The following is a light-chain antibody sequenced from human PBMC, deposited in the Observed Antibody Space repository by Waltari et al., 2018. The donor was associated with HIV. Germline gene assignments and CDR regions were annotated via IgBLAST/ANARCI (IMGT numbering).Light chain of an antibody. CDR3: GTWDSSLSAV. CDR2: DNN. CDR1: GSNIGGHE. Sequence: QSVLTQPPSVSAAPGQTVTISCSGRGSNIGGHEVSWYQQPPGTAPKLLIYDNNKRSSGIPDRFSGSKPGTSATLGITGLQTGDEADYYCGTWDSSLSAVFGGGTKVTV. J-gene: IGLJ3*02. V-gene: IGLV1-51*01.